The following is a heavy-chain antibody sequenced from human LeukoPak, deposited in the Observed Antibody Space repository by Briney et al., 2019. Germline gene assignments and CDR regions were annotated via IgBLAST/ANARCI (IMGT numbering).Heavy chain of an antibody. Sequence: WASVKVSCKASGYTFTSYGISWVRQAPGQGLEWMGWISAYNGNTNYAQKLQGRVTMTTDTSTSTAYMELRSLRSDDTAVYYCASSARPDFVVGLFYWGQGTLVTVSS. CDR1: GYTFTSYG. CDR3: ASSARPDFVVGLFY. CDR2: ISAYNGNT. V-gene: IGHV1-18*01. D-gene: IGHD6-6*01. J-gene: IGHJ4*02.